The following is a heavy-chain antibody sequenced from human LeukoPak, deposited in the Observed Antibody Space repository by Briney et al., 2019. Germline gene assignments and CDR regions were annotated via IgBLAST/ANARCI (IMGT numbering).Heavy chain of an antibody. CDR1: GYTFTGYY. J-gene: IGHJ4*02. CDR2: INPNSGGT. V-gene: IGHV1-2*02. CDR3: ARGVTSIAARPPDY. D-gene: IGHD6-6*01. Sequence: ASVKVSCNASGYTFTGYYMHWVRQAPGQGLEWMGWINPNSGGTNYAQKFQGRVTMTRDTSISTAYMELSRLRSDDTAVYYCARGVTSIAARPPDYWGQGTLVTVSS.